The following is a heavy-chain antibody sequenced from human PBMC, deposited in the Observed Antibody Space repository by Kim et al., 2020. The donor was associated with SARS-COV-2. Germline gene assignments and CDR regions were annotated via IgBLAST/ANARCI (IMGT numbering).Heavy chain of an antibody. Sequence: ASVKVSCKASGYTFTSYYMHWVRQAPGQGLEWMGIINPSGGSTSYAQKFQGRVTMTRDTSTSTVYMELSSLRSEDTAVYYCARGFTMITFGGVIGDAFDIWGQGTMVTVSS. CDR1: GYTFTSYY. J-gene: IGHJ3*02. CDR3: ARGFTMITFGGVIGDAFDI. CDR2: INPSGGST. V-gene: IGHV1-46*01. D-gene: IGHD3-16*02.